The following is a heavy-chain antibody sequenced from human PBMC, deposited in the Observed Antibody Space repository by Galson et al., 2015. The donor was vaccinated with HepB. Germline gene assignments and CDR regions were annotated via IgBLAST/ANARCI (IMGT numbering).Heavy chain of an antibody. V-gene: IGHV5-51*01. Sequence: QSGAEVKQPGESLKISCQASGYTFTSHWIGWVRQMPGKGLEWMGIISPGDSDIKYSPSFRGQVTISADSSINTAYLQWRSLKASDTAVYYCARQQYSGLWSGSYSGADYSDYWCQGTLVTVS. D-gene: IGHD3-3*01. CDR1: GYTFTSHW. CDR2: ISPGDSDI. J-gene: IGHJ4*02. CDR3: ARQQYSGLWSGSYSGADYSDY.